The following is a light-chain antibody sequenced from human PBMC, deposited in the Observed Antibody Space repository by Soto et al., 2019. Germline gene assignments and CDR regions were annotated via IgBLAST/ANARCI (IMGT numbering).Light chain of an antibody. CDR2: AAS. CDR3: QQANSFPPP. Sequence: DIQMTQSPSSVSASVGDRVTITCRASQGIRSWLAWYQQKPGKAPKLLIYAASSLQSGVPSRFSGSGSGTDFTLTISSLQPEDFATYYCQQANSFPPPFGPGTKVDI. CDR1: QGIRSW. V-gene: IGKV1-12*01. J-gene: IGKJ3*01.